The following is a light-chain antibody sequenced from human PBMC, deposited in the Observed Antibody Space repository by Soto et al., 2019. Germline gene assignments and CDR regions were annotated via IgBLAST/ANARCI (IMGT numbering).Light chain of an antibody. V-gene: IGKV1-39*01. CDR3: QQSYRTPYT. CDR1: QTIRNY. Sequence: DIQMTQSPSSLSASVGDRVTITCRASQTIRNYLNWYQQKPGKAPKLLIYAASSLEGGVPLRFSGSGSGSDFTLTISSLQPEDFATYYCQQSYRTPYTFGQGTKVEIK. J-gene: IGKJ2*01. CDR2: AAS.